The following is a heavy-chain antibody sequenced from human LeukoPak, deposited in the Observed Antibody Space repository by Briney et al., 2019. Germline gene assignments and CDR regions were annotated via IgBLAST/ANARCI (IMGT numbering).Heavy chain of an antibody. CDR2: INSDGSST. CDR3: ASLERLGATRAFDI. J-gene: IGHJ3*02. Sequence: PGGSLRLSCAASGFTFSSFWMHWVRQAPGKGLVWVSRINSDGSSTSYADSVKGRFTISRDNAKNSLYLQMNSLRAEDTAVYYCASLERLGATRAFDIWGQGTMVTVSS. V-gene: IGHV3-74*01. CDR1: GFTFSSFW. D-gene: IGHD1-26*01.